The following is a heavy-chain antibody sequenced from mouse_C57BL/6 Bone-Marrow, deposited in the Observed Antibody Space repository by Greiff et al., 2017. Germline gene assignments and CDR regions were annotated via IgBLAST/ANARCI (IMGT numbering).Heavy chain of an antibody. V-gene: IGHV5-17*01. J-gene: IGHJ4*01. CDR3: AKGRVYAMDY. CDR1: GFTFSDYG. CDR2: ISSGSSTI. Sequence: EVKLVESGGGLVKPGGSLKLSCAASGFTFSDYGMHWVRQAPEKGLEWVAYISSGSSTIYYADTVKGRFTISRDHAKNTLFLQMTSLRSEDTAMYYCAKGRVYAMDYWGQGTSVTVSS.